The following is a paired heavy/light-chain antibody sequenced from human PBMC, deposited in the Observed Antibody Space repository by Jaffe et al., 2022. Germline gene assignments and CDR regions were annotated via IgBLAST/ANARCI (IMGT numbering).Heavy chain of an antibody. D-gene: IGHD3-10*01. CDR1: GYTFTNYD. V-gene: IGHV1-8*01. CDR3: ARTPSITAPSTNPGGLDP. CDR2: MIFNSGHT. J-gene: IGHJ5*02. Sequence: QVQLLQSAPEVKKPGASVKVSCDASGYTFTNYDINWVRQASGQGLEWMGWMIFNSGHTGYAPKFQGRLTMTRITSTNTAYMELSGLTSEDTAIYYCARTPSITAPSTNPGGLDPWGQGTLVTVSS.
Light chain of an antibody. CDR1: QSLLHSFDNKNY. J-gene: IGKJ4*01. V-gene: IGKV4-1*01. Sequence: DIVVTQSPDSLAVSLGERATINCKSSQSLLHSFDNKNYLSWYQQKPGQSPKLLIYWASTRVSGVPDRFSGSGSGTDFTLTINNLQAEDVAVYYCNQYYSSPLAFGGGTKLEIK. CDR2: WAS. CDR3: NQYYSSPLA.